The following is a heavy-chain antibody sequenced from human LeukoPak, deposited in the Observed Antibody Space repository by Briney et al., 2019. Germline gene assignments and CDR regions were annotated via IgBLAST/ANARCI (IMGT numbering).Heavy chain of an antibody. Sequence: GTSLRLSCAASGFTFSSYGMHGVRQAPGKGLEWVAVIWYDGSNKYYADSVKGRFTISRDTPKNTLYLQMNSLRAEDTAVYYCARARSVRYFDYWGQGALVTVSS. CDR3: ARARSVRYFDY. D-gene: IGHD2-15*01. J-gene: IGHJ4*02. CDR2: IWYDGSNK. V-gene: IGHV3-33*01. CDR1: GFTFSSYG.